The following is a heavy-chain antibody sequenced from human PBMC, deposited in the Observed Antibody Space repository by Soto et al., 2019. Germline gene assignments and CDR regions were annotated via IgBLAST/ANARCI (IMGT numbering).Heavy chain of an antibody. CDR2: ISGSGGST. CDR3: AKDGGGYYDKYGMDV. J-gene: IGHJ6*02. V-gene: IGHV3-23*01. CDR1: GFTFSSYA. Sequence: LRLSCAASGFTFSSYAMSWVRQAPGKGLEWVSAISGSGGSTYYADSVKGRFTISRDNSKNTLYLQMNSLRAEDTAVYYCAKDGGGYYDKYGMDVWGQGTTVTVSS.